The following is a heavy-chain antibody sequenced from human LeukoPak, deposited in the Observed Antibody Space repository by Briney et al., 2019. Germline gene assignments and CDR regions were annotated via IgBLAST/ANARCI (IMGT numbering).Heavy chain of an antibody. CDR1: GLTFSSYW. J-gene: IGHJ4*02. V-gene: IGHV3-7*01. Sequence: GGSLRLSCAASGLTFSSYWMSWVRQAPGKGLEWVANIKQDGSEKYYVDSVKGRFTISRDNAKNSLYLQMNSLRAEDTAVYYCASTEARYSSGWYRGLYYFDYWGQGTLVTVSS. CDR2: IKQDGSEK. CDR3: ASTEARYSSGWYRGLYYFDY. D-gene: IGHD6-19*01.